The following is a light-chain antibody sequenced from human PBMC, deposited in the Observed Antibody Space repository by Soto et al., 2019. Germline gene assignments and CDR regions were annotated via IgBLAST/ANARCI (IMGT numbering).Light chain of an antibody. CDR1: QSVSSF. CDR2: DTS. J-gene: IGKJ5*01. Sequence: EVVLTQSPATLSLSPGERATLSCRASQSVSSFLAWYQQKPGQAPRLLIYDTSNRATGIPARFSGSGSGTDFTLTISSLEREDFAVYYCQQRSSWPRITFGQGTRLEIK. CDR3: QQRSSWPRIT. V-gene: IGKV3-11*01.